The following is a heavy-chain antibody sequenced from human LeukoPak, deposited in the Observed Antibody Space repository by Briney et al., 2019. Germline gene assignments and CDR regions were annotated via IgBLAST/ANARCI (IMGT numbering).Heavy chain of an antibody. CDR2: SYYSGST. CDR3: ARVSGTYDRWTDC. Sequence: SETLSLTCTVSGGSISSSSYYWDWIRQSPGKGLEWIGYSYYSGSTNYNPSLKSRVTISVDTSKNQFSLNLNSVTAADTAVYYCARVSGTYDRWTDCWGRGTLVTVSS. D-gene: IGHD1-26*01. J-gene: IGHJ4*02. V-gene: IGHV4-39*07. CDR1: GGSISSSSYY.